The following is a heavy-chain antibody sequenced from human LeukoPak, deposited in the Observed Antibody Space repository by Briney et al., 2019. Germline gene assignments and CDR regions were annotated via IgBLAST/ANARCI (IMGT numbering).Heavy chain of an antibody. V-gene: IGHV3-23*01. J-gene: IGHJ4*02. Sequence: PGGSLRLSCAASGFTFRSYVMTWVRQVPGKGLEWVASISVSGGSTFYADPVKGRFTISRDNAKNTLYLQMNNLSAEDTAIYYCAKEVAIGITMVRGVIDYWGQGTLVTVSS. CDR3: AKEVAIGITMVRGVIDY. D-gene: IGHD3-10*01. CDR2: ISVSGGST. CDR1: GFTFRSYV.